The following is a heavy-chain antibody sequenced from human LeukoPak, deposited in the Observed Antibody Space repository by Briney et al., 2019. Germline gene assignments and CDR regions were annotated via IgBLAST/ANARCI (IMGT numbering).Heavy chain of an antibody. V-gene: IGHV3-21*01. CDR3: SGGRCSTFDY. Sequence: PGESLRLSCAASGFTFSSYSMNWVRQAPGKGLEWVSSISGSSSYIYYADSVKGRFTISRDNAKNSLYLQMNSLRGEDTALYYCSGGRCSTFDYWGQGTLVTVSS. CDR1: GFTFSSYS. CDR2: ISGSSSYI. J-gene: IGHJ4*02. D-gene: IGHD2-15*01.